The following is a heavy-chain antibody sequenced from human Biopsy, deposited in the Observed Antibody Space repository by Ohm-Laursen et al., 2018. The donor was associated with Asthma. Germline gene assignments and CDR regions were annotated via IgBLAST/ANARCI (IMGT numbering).Heavy chain of an antibody. V-gene: IGHV3-23*01. J-gene: IGHJ4*02. Sequence: SLRLSCSASGFTFRAHAMSWVRQAPGKGLEWVSTISGNSGITYYADSVKGRFTISRDNSQNTLYLHMDSLSAEDTAVYYCAKDRGGTWYGFDDWGQGTLVTVSS. CDR3: AKDRGGTWYGFDD. D-gene: IGHD6-13*01. CDR1: GFTFRAHA. CDR2: ISGNSGIT.